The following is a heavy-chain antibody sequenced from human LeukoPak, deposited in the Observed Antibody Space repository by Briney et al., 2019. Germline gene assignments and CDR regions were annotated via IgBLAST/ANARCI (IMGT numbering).Heavy chain of an antibody. Sequence: GASVTVSCKASGYTFTSYGISWVRQAPGQGLEWMGWISAYNGNTNYAQKLQGRVTMTTDTSTSTAYMELRSLRSDDTAVYYCAREFKGITIFGVVIVETYYYYYGMDVWGQGTTVTVSS. V-gene: IGHV1-18*01. CDR2: ISAYNGNT. D-gene: IGHD3-3*01. J-gene: IGHJ6*02. CDR1: GYTFTSYG. CDR3: AREFKGITIFGVVIVETYYYYYGMDV.